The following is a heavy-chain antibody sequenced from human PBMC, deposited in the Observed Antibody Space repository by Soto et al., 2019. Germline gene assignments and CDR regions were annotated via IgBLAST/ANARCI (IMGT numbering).Heavy chain of an antibody. CDR2: IWYDGSNK. CDR1: GFTFSSYG. V-gene: IGHV3-33*01. J-gene: IGHJ4*02. D-gene: IGHD1-7*01. CDR3: ARDEVAGTKMDY. Sequence: QVQLVESGGGVVQPGRSLRLSCAASGFTFSSYGMHWVRQAPGKGLEWVAVIWYDGSNKYYADSVKGRFTISRDNSKNTRYLQMNSLRAEDTAVYYCARDEVAGTKMDYWGQGTLVTVSS.